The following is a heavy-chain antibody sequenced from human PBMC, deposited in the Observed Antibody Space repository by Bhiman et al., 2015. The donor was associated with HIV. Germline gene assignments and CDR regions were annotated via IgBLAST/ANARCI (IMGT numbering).Heavy chain of an antibody. V-gene: IGHV3-30*02. CDR3: AREEDWGSDFDY. CDR2: IRYDGSNQ. J-gene: IGHJ4*02. D-gene: IGHD7-27*01. Sequence: VQLVESGGGLVKPGGSLRLSCAASGFTFSNAWMSWVRQAPGKGLEWVAFIRYDGSNQYYRDSVKGRFVISRDNSNNAVYLQMNSLRAEDTAVYYCAREEDWGSDFDYWGQGNPGHRLL. CDR1: GFTFSNAW.